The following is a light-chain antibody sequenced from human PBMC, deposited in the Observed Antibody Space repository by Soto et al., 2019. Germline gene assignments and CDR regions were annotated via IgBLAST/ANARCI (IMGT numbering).Light chain of an antibody. Sequence: AIQLTQSPASLSASVCDSVTITCRASQDITRDLAWYQQKPGKAPNLLIYAASSLTSGVPYRFSGSGSGTDFTLTISSLQPEDFATYYCQQFNSYAFTFGQGTRLETK. CDR1: QDITRD. CDR2: AAS. V-gene: IGKV1-13*02. J-gene: IGKJ5*01. CDR3: QQFNSYAFT.